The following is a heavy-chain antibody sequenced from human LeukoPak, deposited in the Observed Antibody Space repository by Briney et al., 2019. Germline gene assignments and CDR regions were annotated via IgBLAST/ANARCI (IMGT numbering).Heavy chain of an antibody. Sequence: GSLRLSCAASGFTFSDYYMSWIRQAPGKGLEWVSYISSSGSTIYYADSVKGRFTISRDNAKNSLYLQMNSLRAEDTAVYYCARDGTRGAYYYYGMDVWGQGTTVTVSS. V-gene: IGHV3-11*01. J-gene: IGHJ6*02. D-gene: IGHD3-10*01. CDR2: ISSSGSTI. CDR1: GFTFSDYY. CDR3: ARDGTRGAYYYYGMDV.